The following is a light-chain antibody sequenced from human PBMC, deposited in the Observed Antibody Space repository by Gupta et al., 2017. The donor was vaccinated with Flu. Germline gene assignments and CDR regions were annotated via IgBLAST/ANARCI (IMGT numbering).Light chain of an antibody. Sequence: ISCRSSQSLLETDGNTALDWYLQKLGQSPQLLIYTLSYRASGVPDRFSGSGSGTDFTLKISRVEAEDIGVYYCMQRIEFPFTFGQGTTLEIK. CDR3: MQRIEFPFT. CDR1: QSLLETDGNTA. CDR2: TLS. V-gene: IGKV2-40*01. J-gene: IGKJ2*01.